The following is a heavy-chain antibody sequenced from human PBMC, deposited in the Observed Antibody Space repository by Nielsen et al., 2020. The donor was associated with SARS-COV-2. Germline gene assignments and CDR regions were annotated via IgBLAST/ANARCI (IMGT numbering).Heavy chain of an antibody. Sequence: GESLKISCAASGFTFSSYSMNWVRQAPGKGLEWVSSISSSSSYIYYADSVKGRFTISRDNAKNSLYLQMNSLRAEDTAVYYCARAQYDYVWGSYLYYFDYWGQGTLVTVSS. V-gene: IGHV3-21*01. CDR2: ISSSSSYI. J-gene: IGHJ4*02. D-gene: IGHD3-16*02. CDR1: GFTFSSYS. CDR3: ARAQYDYVWGSYLYYFDY.